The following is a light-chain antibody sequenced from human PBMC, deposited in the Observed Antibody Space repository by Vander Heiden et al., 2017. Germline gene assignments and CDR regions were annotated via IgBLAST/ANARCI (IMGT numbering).Light chain of an antibody. CDR3: QQYDNLPTNT. CDR1: QDISNY. V-gene: IGKV1-33*01. J-gene: IGKJ5*01. Sequence: DIQMSQSPSSLSASVGDRVTITCQASQDISNYLNWYQQKPGKAPKLLIYDASTWETGVPSRFSGSGSGTDFTFTISSLQPEDIATYYCQQYDNLPTNTFGQGTRLEIK. CDR2: DAS.